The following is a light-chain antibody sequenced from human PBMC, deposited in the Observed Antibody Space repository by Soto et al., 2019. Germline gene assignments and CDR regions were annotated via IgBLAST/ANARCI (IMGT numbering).Light chain of an antibody. Sequence: QSVLTQTPSVSGTPGQRVNISCSGSSSNIGRNYVYWYHQFPGTAPKLLIYRDYERPSGVPDRFSGSKSGTSASLAISGLRSGDEADYHCATWDDSLGGPVFGGGTKVTVL. CDR1: SSNIGRNY. J-gene: IGLJ2*01. V-gene: IGLV1-47*01. CDR3: ATWDDSLGGPV. CDR2: RDY.